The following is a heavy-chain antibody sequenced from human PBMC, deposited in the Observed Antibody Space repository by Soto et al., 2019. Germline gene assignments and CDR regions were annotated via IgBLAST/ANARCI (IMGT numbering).Heavy chain of an antibody. V-gene: IGHV3-48*03. CDR1: GFTFSSYE. CDR2: ISISGSTI. J-gene: IGHJ5*02. Sequence: GGSLRLSCAASGFTFSSYEMNWVRQAPGKGLEWVSYISISGSTIYYADSVKGRFTISRDNAKNSLYLQMNSLRAEDTAVYYCARDLKYYDFWSGSENWFDPWGQGTLVTVSS. CDR3: ARDLKYYDFWSGSENWFDP. D-gene: IGHD3-3*01.